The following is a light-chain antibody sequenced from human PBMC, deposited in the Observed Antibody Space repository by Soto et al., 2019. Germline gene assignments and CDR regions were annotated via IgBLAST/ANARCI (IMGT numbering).Light chain of an antibody. V-gene: IGLV1-44*01. J-gene: IGLJ2*01. CDR1: SSNIGTNT. CDR3: AAWDVSLVV. Sequence: QSVVTQPPSASGPPGQRVTIFCSGSSSNIGTNTVIWYQQLPGAAPKVRIYSDNQRPSGVPDRVSGSKAGTCASLAISGLQSEDEAEYYCAAWDVSLVVFGGGTTLTVL. CDR2: SDN.